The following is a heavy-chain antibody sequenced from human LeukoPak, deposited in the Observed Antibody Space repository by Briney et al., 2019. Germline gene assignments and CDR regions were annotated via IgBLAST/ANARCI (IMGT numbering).Heavy chain of an antibody. J-gene: IGHJ4*02. CDR2: IQNTGGT. Sequence: SETLSLTCTVSSASISSYYWGWIRQSPGKGLEWIGYIQNTGGTNYNPSLKSRVSISKDTSKTQSSLQVRSVTAADTAVYYCVKHGSGWSFDYWGQGTLVTVSS. CDR1: SASISSYY. CDR3: VKHGSGWSFDY. D-gene: IGHD6-19*01. V-gene: IGHV4-59*01.